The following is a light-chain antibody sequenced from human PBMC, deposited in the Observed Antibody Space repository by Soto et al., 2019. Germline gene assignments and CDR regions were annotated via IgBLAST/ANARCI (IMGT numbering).Light chain of an antibody. J-gene: IGLJ2*01. V-gene: IGLV1-47*01. CDR1: SSNIGSNY. CDR3: AVWDDSLIGVV. Sequence: QSVLTQPPSASGTPGQRVTISCSGSSSNIGSNYVYWYQQLPGTAPKLLIHRNDQRPSGVPDRFSGSKSGTSASLAISGLRSEDEAVFFCAVWDDSLIGVVFGGGTKVTVL. CDR2: RND.